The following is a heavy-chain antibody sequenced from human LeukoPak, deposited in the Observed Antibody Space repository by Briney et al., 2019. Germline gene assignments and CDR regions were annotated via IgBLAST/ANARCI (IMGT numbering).Heavy chain of an antibody. Sequence: SVKVSCKASGYTFTSYGISWVRQAPGQGLEWMGRIIPILGIANYAQKFQGRVTITADKSTSTAYMELSSLRSEDTAVYYCARGDIVMYGRKNWFDPWGQGTLVTVSS. CDR3: ARGDIVMYGRKNWFDP. D-gene: IGHD2/OR15-2a*01. CDR1: GYTFTSYG. V-gene: IGHV1-69*04. J-gene: IGHJ5*02. CDR2: IIPILGIA.